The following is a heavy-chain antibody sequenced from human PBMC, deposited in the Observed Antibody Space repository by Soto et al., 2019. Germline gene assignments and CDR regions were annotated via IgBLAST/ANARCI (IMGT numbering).Heavy chain of an antibody. V-gene: IGHV1-69*02. CDR2: IIPILGIA. Sequence: QVQLVQSGAEVKKPGSSVKVSCTASGGTFSSYTISWVRQAPGQGLEWMGRIIPILGIANYAQKFQGRVTITADKSTSTAYMELSSLRSEDTAVYYCARRYCSGGSCYSDEYFQHWGQGTMVTVSS. D-gene: IGHD2-15*01. CDR3: ARRYCSGGSCYSDEYFQH. CDR1: GGTFSSYT. J-gene: IGHJ1*01.